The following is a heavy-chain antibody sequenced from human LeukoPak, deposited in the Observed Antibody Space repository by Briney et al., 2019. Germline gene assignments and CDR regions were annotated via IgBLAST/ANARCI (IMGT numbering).Heavy chain of an antibody. CDR2: ISGSGGST. V-gene: IGHV3-23*01. J-gene: IGHJ4*02. D-gene: IGHD2-2*01. CDR3: AKPMEYQLLSDY. Sequence: GSLRLFCAASGFTFSSHAMSWVRQAPGKGLEWVSAISGSGGSTYYADSVKGRFTISRDNSKNTLYLQMNSLRAEDTAVYYCAKPMEYQLLSDYWGQGTLVTVSS. CDR1: GFTFSSHA.